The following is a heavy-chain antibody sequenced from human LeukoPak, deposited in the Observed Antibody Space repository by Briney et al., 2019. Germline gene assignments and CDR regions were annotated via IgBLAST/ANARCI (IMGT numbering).Heavy chain of an antibody. CDR2: ISGSGGST. CDR1: GFTFSSYA. J-gene: IGHJ6*02. V-gene: IGHV3-23*01. CDR3: AKDRHCSSTSCRYYYYYGMDV. D-gene: IGHD2-2*01. Sequence: GGSLRLSCAASGFTFSSYAMSWVRQAPGKGLEWVSAISGSGGSTYYADSVKGRFTISRDNSENTLYLQMNSLRAEDTAVYYCAKDRHCSSTSCRYYYYYGMDVWGQGTTVTVSS.